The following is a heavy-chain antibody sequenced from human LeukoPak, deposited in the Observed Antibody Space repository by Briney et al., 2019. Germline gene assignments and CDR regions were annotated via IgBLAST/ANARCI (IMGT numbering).Heavy chain of an antibody. CDR2: ISGNGGST. D-gene: IGHD6-19*01. J-gene: IGHJ4*02. CDR3: ARDPDSSGWYSYYFDY. Sequence: GGSLRLSCAASGFTFSDYAMHWVRQAPGKGLEYVSAISGNGGSTYYANSVKGRFTISRDNSKSTLYLQMGGLRAEDMAVYYCARDPDSSGWYSYYFDYWGQGTLVTVSS. CDR1: GFTFSDYA. V-gene: IGHV3-64*01.